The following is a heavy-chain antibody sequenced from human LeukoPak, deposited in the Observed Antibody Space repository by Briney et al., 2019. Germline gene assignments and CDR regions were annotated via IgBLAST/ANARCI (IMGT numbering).Heavy chain of an antibody. CDR2: ISYDGSNK. V-gene: IGHV3-30-3*01. Sequence: GRSLRLSCSASGFTFSSYPMHWVRQAPGKGLEWVAVISYDGSNKYYADSVKGRFTISRDNSKNTLYLQMNSLRAEDTAVYYCARDMTETYYYESSGYYPDYWGQGTLVTVSS. D-gene: IGHD3-22*01. CDR3: ARDMTETYYYESSGYYPDY. CDR1: GFTFSSYP. J-gene: IGHJ4*02.